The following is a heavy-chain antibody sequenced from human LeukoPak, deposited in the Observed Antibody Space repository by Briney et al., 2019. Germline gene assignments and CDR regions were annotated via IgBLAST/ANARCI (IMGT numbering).Heavy chain of an antibody. J-gene: IGHJ6*02. CDR3: ARGTDYYYYYVMDV. CDR2: ISPSGGSP. CDR1: GYTFTNYY. Sequence: ASVKASCKASGYTFTNYYMHWVRQAPGQGLEWMGMISPSGGSPTYARRFQGRVSMTRDTSTSTIYMEVSSLRSEDTAVYYCARGTDYYYYYVMDVWGRGTTVTVSS. V-gene: IGHV1-46*01.